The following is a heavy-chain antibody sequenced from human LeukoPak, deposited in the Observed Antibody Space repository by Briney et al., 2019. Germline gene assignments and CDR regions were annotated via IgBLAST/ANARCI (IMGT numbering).Heavy chain of an antibody. V-gene: IGHV3-49*03. CDR1: GFTFGDYL. D-gene: IGHD6-19*01. J-gene: IGHJ4*02. CDR3: SRGSGWLSVY. CDR2: ISGGTT. Sequence: GGSLRLSCTASGFTFGDYLMSWLRQAPGKGLEWIGFISGGTTEYAASVKGRFTISRDDSTSIAYLQMNGLTTEDTAVYYCSRGSGWLSVYWGQGTLVTVSS.